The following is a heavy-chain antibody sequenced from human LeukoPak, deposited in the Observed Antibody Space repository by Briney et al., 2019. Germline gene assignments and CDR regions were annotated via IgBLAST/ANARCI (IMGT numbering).Heavy chain of an antibody. D-gene: IGHD2-2*01. CDR2: IWYDGSNK. J-gene: IGHJ4*02. CDR3: ARGVSYAMPDY. Sequence: PGGSLRLSCATSGFTFSSYGILWVRQAPGKGLEWVAVIWYDGSNKYYADSVKGRFTISRDNAKNSLYLQMNSLRAEDTAVYYCARGVSYAMPDYWGQGTLVTVSS. V-gene: IGHV3-33*01. CDR1: GFTFSSYG.